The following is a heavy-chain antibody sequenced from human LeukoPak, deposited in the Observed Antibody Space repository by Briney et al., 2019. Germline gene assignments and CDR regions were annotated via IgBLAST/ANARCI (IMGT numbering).Heavy chain of an antibody. D-gene: IGHD3-22*01. V-gene: IGHV3-15*01. Sequence: PGGSLRLSCAASGFTFSNAWMSWVRQAPGKGLEWVGRIKSRTDGGTTDYAAPVKGRFTISRDDSKNTLYLQMNSLKTEDTAVYYCTTETYYYDSSGYYFIGVGKEYYFDYWGQGTLVTVSS. J-gene: IGHJ4*02. CDR2: IKSRTDGGTT. CDR3: TTETYYYDSSGYYFIGVGKEYYFDY. CDR1: GFTFSNAW.